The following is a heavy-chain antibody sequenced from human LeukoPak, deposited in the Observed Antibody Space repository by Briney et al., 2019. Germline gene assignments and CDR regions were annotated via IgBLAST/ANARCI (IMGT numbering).Heavy chain of an antibody. CDR2: IYYSGST. CDR1: GGSISSYY. Sequence: ASETLSLTCTVSGGSISSYYWSWIRQPPGKGLEWIGYIYYSGSTNYNPSLKSRVTMSVDTSKNQFSLKLSSVTAADTAVYYCAGDEYYDFWSGYYNKPHWGQGTLVTVSS. J-gene: IGHJ4*02. V-gene: IGHV4-59*12. CDR3: AGDEYYDFWSGYYNKPH. D-gene: IGHD3-3*01.